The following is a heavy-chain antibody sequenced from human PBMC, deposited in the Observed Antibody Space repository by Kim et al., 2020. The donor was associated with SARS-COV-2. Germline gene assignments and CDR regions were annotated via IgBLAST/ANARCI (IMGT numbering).Heavy chain of an antibody. CDR3: AKDLWKSPSYYYYGMDV. J-gene: IGHJ6*02. Sequence: KGRFTISRDNSKNALDLKMNSLRAEDTAVYYCAKDLWKSPSYYYYGMDVWGQGTTVTVSS. V-gene: IGHV3-30*02. D-gene: IGHD3-3*01.